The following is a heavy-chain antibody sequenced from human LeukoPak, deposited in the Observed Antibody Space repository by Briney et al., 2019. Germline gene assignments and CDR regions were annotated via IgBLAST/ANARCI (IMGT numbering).Heavy chain of an antibody. CDR1: GGTFSSYA. V-gene: IGHV1-69*04. CDR3: ARVPVGSSWTNWFDP. Sequence: ASVKVSCKASGGTFSSYAISWVRQAPGQGLEWMGRIILILGIANYAHKFQGTVPITTDKSTSTAYMELSSLRSEDTAVYYCARVPVGSSWTNWFDPWGQGTLVTVSS. CDR2: IILILGIA. D-gene: IGHD6-13*01. J-gene: IGHJ5*02.